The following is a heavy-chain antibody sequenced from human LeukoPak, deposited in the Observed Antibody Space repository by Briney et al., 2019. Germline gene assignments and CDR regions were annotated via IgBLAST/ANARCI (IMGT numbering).Heavy chain of an antibody. D-gene: IGHD3-9*01. V-gene: IGHV4-4*02. Sequence: KPSETLSLTCAVSGGSISSSNWWSWVRQPPGQGLEWIGEIYHSGSTNYNPSLKSRVTISVDKSNNQFSLKLSSVTAADTAVYYCASERGHILTGDPFFDYWGQGTLVTVSS. CDR2: IYHSGST. CDR1: GGSISSSNW. CDR3: ASERGHILTGDPFFDY. J-gene: IGHJ4*02.